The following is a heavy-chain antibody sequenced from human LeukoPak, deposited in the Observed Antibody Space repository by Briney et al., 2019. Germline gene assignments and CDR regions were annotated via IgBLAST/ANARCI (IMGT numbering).Heavy chain of an antibody. Sequence: ASVKVSCKASGYTFTSYYMHWVRQAPGQGLEWMGIINPSGGSTSYAQKFQGRVTMTRDTSTSTVYMELSSLRSEDTAVYYCARGYDYGSGSYWVAFDIWGQGTMVTVSS. CDR1: GYTFTSYY. V-gene: IGHV1-46*01. CDR3: ARGYDYGSGSYWVAFDI. J-gene: IGHJ3*02. CDR2: INPSGGST. D-gene: IGHD3-10*01.